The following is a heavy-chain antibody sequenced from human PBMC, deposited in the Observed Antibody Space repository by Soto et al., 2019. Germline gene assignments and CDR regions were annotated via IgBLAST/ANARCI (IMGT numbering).Heavy chain of an antibody. Sequence: QVQLVQSGAEVKKPGASVKVSCKASGYTFTSYAMHWVRQAPGQRLEWMGWINDGNGNTKYSQKFQGRVTITRDTSASTAYMELSSLRSEDTAVYYCAITLVGATPADYWGQGTLVTVSS. V-gene: IGHV1-3*01. CDR3: AITLVGATPADY. J-gene: IGHJ4*02. CDR2: INDGNGNT. D-gene: IGHD1-26*01. CDR1: GYTFTSYA.